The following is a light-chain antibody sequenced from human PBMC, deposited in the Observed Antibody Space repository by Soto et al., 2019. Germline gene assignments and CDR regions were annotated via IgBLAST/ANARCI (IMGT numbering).Light chain of an antibody. CDR1: QSVSSSY. V-gene: IGKV3-20*01. CDR3: QQNYSIPIT. CDR2: GAS. Sequence: EIVLTQSPGTLSLSPGERATLSCRASQSVSSSYLAWYQQKPGQAPRLLIYGASSLQSGVPSRFSGSGSGTDFTLTITGLQPEDFATYYCQQNYSIPITFGQGTRLEIK. J-gene: IGKJ5*01.